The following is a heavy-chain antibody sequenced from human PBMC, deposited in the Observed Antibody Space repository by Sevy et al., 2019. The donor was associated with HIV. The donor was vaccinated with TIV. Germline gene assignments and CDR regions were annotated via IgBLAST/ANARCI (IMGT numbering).Heavy chain of an antibody. CDR3: ARHCSSSSCSHAFDI. CDR1: GGSFSGYY. D-gene: IGHD2-2*01. Sequence: SETLSLTCAVYGGSFSGYYWSWIRQPPGKGLEWVGEINYSGSTNYNPSLKSRVTISVDTSNNQFSLKLSSVTAADTAVYYCARHCSSSSCSHAFDIWGQGTMVTVSS. J-gene: IGHJ3*02. V-gene: IGHV4-34*01. CDR2: INYSGST.